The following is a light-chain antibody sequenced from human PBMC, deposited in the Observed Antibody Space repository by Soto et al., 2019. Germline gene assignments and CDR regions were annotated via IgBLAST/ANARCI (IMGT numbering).Light chain of an antibody. CDR3: QHMRT. CDR1: QSVSRNY. V-gene: IGKV3-20*01. J-gene: IGKJ1*01. CDR2: GAS. Sequence: EIVLTQSPGTLSLSPGERATLSCRASQSVSRNYSAWYQQKPGQAPRLLIYGASSRATGIPDRFSGSGSGTDLNLTINRLEPEDFAVYYCQHMRTFGQGTKVEIK.